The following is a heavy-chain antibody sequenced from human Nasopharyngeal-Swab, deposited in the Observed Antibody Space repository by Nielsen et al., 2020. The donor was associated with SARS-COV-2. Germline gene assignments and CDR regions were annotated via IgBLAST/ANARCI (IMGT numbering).Heavy chain of an antibody. J-gene: IGHJ6*02. Sequence: WVRQAPGQGLEWMGRINPNSGGTNYAQKFQGRVTMTRDTSISTAYMEPSRLRSDDTAVYYCARAVVTTSGYSDSYYGMDVWGQGTTVTVSS. CDR3: ARAVVTTSGYSDSYYGMDV. V-gene: IGHV1-2*06. D-gene: IGHD3-22*01. CDR2: INPNSGGT.